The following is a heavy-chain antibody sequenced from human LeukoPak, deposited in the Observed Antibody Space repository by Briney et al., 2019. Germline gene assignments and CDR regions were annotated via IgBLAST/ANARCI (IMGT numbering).Heavy chain of an antibody. Sequence: SETLSLTCTVSGDSISSYYWYWFRQPPGKELEWIACLYYSGITHYNPSLKSRVTISLDTSKNQFSLRLSSVTAADTAVYYCAREGIVRTYDQWGQGTLVTVSS. CDR3: AREGIVRTYDQ. J-gene: IGHJ4*02. CDR2: LYYSGIT. CDR1: GDSISSYY. V-gene: IGHV4-59*12. D-gene: IGHD2/OR15-2a*01.